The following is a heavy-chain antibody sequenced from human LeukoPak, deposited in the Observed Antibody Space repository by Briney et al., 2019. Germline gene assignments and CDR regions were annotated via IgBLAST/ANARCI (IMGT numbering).Heavy chain of an antibody. D-gene: IGHD3-9*01. CDR1: GFSLSTSGVG. V-gene: IGHV2-5*01. Sequence: ESGPTLVNPTQTLTLTCTFSGFSLSTSGVGVGWIRQPPGKALEWLALIYWSDDKRYSPSLKSRPTITKDTSKNQVVLTMTNMDPVDTATYYCAHTPTLTGYTEYFQHWGQGTLVTVSS. J-gene: IGHJ1*01. CDR2: IYWSDDK. CDR3: AHTPTLTGYTEYFQH.